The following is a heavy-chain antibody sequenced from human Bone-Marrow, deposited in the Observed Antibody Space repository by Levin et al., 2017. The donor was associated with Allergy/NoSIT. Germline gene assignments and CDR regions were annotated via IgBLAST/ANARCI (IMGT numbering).Heavy chain of an antibody. CDR3: AKVASTSWLYYFDS. V-gene: IGHV3-23*01. J-gene: IGHJ4*02. D-gene: IGHD3-22*01. Sequence: GGSLRLSCAGSGFTFRNNAMTWVRQAPGKGLEWVSGISGSGDSTYYADSVKGRFTISRDNSKNSLYLQMNTLRAEDTAVYYCAKVASTSWLYYFDSWGQGTLVTVSS. CDR1: GFTFRNNA. CDR2: ISGSGDST.